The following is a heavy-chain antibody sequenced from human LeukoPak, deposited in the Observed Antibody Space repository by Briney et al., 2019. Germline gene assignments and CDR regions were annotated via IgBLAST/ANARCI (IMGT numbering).Heavy chain of an antibody. CDR3: ARGEFSGLDY. Sequence: PGRSLRLSCAASGFTFSSYAMHGVRQAPGKGLEWVAVILYDGGNAHYADSVRGRFTISRDNPKNTLWLQMNSLTPDDTAVYYCARGEFSGLDYWGQGTLVTVSS. CDR2: ILYDGGNA. CDR1: GFTFSSYA. D-gene: IGHD5-12*01. V-gene: IGHV3-30-3*01. J-gene: IGHJ4*02.